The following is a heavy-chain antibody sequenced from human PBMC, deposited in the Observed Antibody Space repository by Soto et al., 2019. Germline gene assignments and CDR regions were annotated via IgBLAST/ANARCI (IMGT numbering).Heavy chain of an antibody. Sequence: SETLSLTCIVSGGSVSSSTWWSWVRQPPGKGLEWIGEIYHSGSTTYNPSLKSRATISVDKSENQFSLRLKSVTAADTAVYYCARSFLLLPTAINAVSASDIRDQAPILTLSS. D-gene: IGHD2-2*02. V-gene: IGHV4-4*02. J-gene: IGHJ3*02. CDR1: GGSVSSSTW. CDR2: IYHSGST. CDR3: ARSFLLLPTAINAVSASDI.